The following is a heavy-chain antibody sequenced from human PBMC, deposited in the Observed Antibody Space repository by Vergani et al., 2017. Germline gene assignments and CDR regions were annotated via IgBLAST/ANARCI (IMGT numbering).Heavy chain of an antibody. D-gene: IGHD3-22*01. CDR2: IYYSGST. V-gene: IGHV4-31*03. J-gene: IGHJ5*02. CDR1: GGSISSGGYY. CDR3: ARGAVVITETNWFDP. Sequence: QAQLQESGPGLVKPSQTLSLTCTVSGGSISSGGYYWSWIRQHPGKGLEWIGYIYYSGSTYYNPSLKSRVTISVDTSKNQFSLKLSSVTAADTAVYYCARGAVVITETNWFDPWGQGTLVTVSS.